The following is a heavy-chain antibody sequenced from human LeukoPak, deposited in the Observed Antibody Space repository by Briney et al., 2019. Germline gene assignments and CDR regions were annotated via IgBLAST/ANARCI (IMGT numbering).Heavy chain of an antibody. D-gene: IGHD4-17*01. CDR1: GFTFSSYW. J-gene: IGHJ5*02. V-gene: IGHV3-7*01. CDR3: ARDLGYGALDP. CDR2: INPDGSQT. Sequence: GGSLRLSCAASGFTFSSYWMSWVRQAPGKGLEWVALINPDGSQTIYVDSVKGRFTISRDNAENSLYLQMNTLRAEDTAVYYCARDLGYGALDPWGQGTLVTVSS.